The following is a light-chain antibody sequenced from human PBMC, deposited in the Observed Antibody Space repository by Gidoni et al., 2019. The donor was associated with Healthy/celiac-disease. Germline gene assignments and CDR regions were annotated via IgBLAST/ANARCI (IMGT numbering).Light chain of an antibody. CDR2: GAS. V-gene: IGKV3-15*01. J-gene: IGKJ4*01. Sequence: EIVMTQSPATLSVSPGERATLSCRASQSVSSNLAWYQQKPCQAPRPLIYGASTRATGIPARFSGSGSGKEFTLTISSLQSEDFAVYYCQQYNNWPPLTFGGGTKVEIK. CDR1: QSVSSN. CDR3: QQYNNWPPLT.